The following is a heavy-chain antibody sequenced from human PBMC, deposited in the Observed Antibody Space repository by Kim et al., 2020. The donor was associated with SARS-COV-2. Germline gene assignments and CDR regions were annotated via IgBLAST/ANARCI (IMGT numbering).Heavy chain of an antibody. D-gene: IGHD6-13*01. CDR2: FDPEDGET. Sequence: ASVQVSCKVSGYTLTELSLHWVRQAPGKGLEWMGGFDPEDGETIYAQKFQGRVTMTEDTSTDTAYMELSSLRSEDTAVYYCATAPPIAAAGTNWFDPWGQGTLVTVSS. V-gene: IGHV1-24*01. CDR1: GYTLTELS. CDR3: ATAPPIAAAGTNWFDP. J-gene: IGHJ5*02.